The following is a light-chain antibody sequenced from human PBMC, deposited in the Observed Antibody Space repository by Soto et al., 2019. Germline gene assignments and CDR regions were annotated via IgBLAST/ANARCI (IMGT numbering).Light chain of an antibody. J-gene: IGKJ1*01. CDR2: GAS. CDR3: QQYNDWWT. V-gene: IGKV3-15*01. CDR1: QSVSNN. Sequence: EIVMTQSPATLSVSPGDRATLSCRASQSVSNNLTWYQQKPGQPPRLLIYGASTRATGVPGRFSGSGSGTEFTLTISSLQSEDFAVYYCQQYNDWWTFGQGTKVDIK.